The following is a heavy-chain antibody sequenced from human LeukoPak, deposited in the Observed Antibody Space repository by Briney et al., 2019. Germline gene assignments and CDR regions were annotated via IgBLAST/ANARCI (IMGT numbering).Heavy chain of an antibody. CDR2: ISPTGSRI. CDR1: GFTFTDYY. D-gene: IGHD3-3*01. V-gene: IGHV3-11*04. J-gene: IGHJ5*02. Sequence: NPGGSLRLSCAASGFTFTDYYMSWIRQAPGKGLEWISYISPTGSRIYYTDSVKGRFTISRDNAKKSLILQMNSLRPEDTAVYYCAKDWSGDYNWSDPWGQGTLVTVSS. CDR3: AKDWSGDYNWSDP.